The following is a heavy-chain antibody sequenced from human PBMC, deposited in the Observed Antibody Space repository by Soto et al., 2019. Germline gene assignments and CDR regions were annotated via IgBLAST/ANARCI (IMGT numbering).Heavy chain of an antibody. CDR1: GFTSDDYT. J-gene: IGHJ4*01. Sequence: GGSLRLSCAASGFTSDDYTMHWVRQATGKGLEWVSLISWDGGSTYYADSVKGRFTISRDNSKTSLYLQMNSLRTEDTALYYCARATKSYSRHYYDYWAQGALVTVSS. D-gene: IGHD1-26*01. CDR3: ARATKSYSRHYYDY. CDR2: ISWDGGST. V-gene: IGHV3-43*01.